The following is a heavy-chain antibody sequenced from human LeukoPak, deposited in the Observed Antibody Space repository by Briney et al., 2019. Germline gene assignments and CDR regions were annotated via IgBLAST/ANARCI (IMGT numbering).Heavy chain of an antibody. CDR2: VSGSGGTT. J-gene: IGHJ6*03. D-gene: IGHD2-15*01. CDR1: GFSFSSYV. V-gene: IGHV3-23*01. CDR3: VRIYYYSYMAV. Sequence: GGSLRLSCAASGFSFSSYVMSWVRQAPGKGLEWVSGVSGSGGTTYNADSVKGRFTISRDNSKNTLYLQMNTLRAEGTAAYYCVRIYYYSYMAVWGKGTTVTASS.